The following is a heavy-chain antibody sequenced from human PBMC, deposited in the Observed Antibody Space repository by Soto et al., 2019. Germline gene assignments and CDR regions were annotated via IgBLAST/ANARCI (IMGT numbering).Heavy chain of an antibody. J-gene: IGHJ4*02. CDR1: GFTFDDYG. CDR2: INWNGGST. Sequence: EVPLVESGGGVVRPGGSLRLSCAASGFTFDDYGMSWVRQAPGKGLEWVSGINWNGGSTGYADSVKGRFTISRDNAKNSLYLQMNSLSAEDTALYYCARLYSSGWYGPGRYWGQGTLVTVSS. V-gene: IGHV3-20*04. CDR3: ARLYSSGWYGPGRY. D-gene: IGHD6-19*01.